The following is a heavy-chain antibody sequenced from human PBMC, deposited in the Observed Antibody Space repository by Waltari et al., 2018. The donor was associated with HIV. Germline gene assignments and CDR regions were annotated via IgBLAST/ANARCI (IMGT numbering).Heavy chain of an antibody. J-gene: IGHJ6*02. D-gene: IGHD5-18*01. Sequence: EVQLVESGGGLVTPGGSMRISCAASGFTFSRYSMNCAGQAPGRGLEWVSSISSGSGYIYYADSVKGRFTISRDNAENSLYLQMNSLRAEDTAVYYCARDRTLIHLWFRGWAYYGMDVWGQGTTVTVSS. V-gene: IGHV3-21*01. CDR1: GFTFSRYS. CDR2: ISSGSGYI. CDR3: ARDRTLIHLWFRGWAYYGMDV.